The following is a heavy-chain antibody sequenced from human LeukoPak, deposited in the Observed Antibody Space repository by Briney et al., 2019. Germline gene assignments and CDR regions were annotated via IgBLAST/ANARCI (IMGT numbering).Heavy chain of an antibody. CDR2: INHSGST. D-gene: IGHD4-17*01. Sequence: SSETLSLTCAVYGGSFSGYYWSWIRQPPGKGLEWIGEINHSGSTNYNPSLKSRVTISVDTSKNQFSLKLSSVTAADTAVYYCARASDGEPYYFDYWGQGTLVTVSS. CDR3: ARASDGEPYYFDY. V-gene: IGHV4-34*01. J-gene: IGHJ4*02. CDR1: GGSFSGYY.